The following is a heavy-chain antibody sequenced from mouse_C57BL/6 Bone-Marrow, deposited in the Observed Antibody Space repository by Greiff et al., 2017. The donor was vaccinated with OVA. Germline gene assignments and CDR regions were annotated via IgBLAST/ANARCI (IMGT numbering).Heavy chain of an antibody. Sequence: QVQLQQPGADLVQPGASVKVSCKASGYTFTSYWMHWVKQRPGQGLEWIGRIHPSDSDTNYNQKFKGKATLTVDKSTSADYMKISSLASEDSAVYYCAIKDYGSFDYWGQGTTLTVSS. CDR1: GYTFTSYW. V-gene: IGHV1-74*01. J-gene: IGHJ2*01. CDR3: AIKDYGSFDY. CDR2: IHPSDSDT. D-gene: IGHD1-1*01.